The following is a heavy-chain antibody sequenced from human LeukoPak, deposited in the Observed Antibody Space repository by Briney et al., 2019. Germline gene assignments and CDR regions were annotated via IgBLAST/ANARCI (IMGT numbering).Heavy chain of an antibody. J-gene: IGHJ6*02. Sequence: GGSLRLSCAASGFTVSSNYMNWVRQAPGKGLEWVASINHNGNVNYYVDSVKGRFTISRDNAKNSLYLQMSNLRAEDTAVYFCARGGGLDVWGQGATVTVSS. CDR3: ARGGGLDV. D-gene: IGHD3-16*01. CDR2: INHNGNVN. CDR1: GFTVSSNY. V-gene: IGHV3-7*03.